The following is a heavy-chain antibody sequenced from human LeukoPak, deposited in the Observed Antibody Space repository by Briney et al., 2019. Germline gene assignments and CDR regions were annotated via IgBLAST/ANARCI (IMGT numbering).Heavy chain of an antibody. CDR2: INSDGSST. Sequence: GGSLRLSCAASGFTFSSYWMHWVRQAPGKGLVWVSRINSDGSSTTYADSVKGRFTISRDNAKNTLYLQMNSLSAEDTAVYYCARAKWFGELSPFDYWGQGTLVTVSS. D-gene: IGHD3-10*01. J-gene: IGHJ4*02. CDR3: ARAKWFGELSPFDY. V-gene: IGHV3-74*01. CDR1: GFTFSSYW.